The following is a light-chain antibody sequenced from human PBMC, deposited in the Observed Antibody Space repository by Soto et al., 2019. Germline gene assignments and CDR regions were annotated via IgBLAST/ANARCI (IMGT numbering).Light chain of an antibody. CDR2: AAS. CDR1: QGISSY. CDR3: HQLNSYPWAT. Sequence: IQLTQSPSSLSASVGDRVTITYRASQGISSYLAWYQQKPGKAPKLLFYAASTLQSGVPSRFSGHGSGTDFTLTISSLQPEDFATYYCHQLNSYPWATFGGGTKVEIK. V-gene: IGKV1-9*01. J-gene: IGKJ4*01.